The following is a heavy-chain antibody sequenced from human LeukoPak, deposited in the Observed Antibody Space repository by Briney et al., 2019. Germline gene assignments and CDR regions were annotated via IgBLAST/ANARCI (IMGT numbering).Heavy chain of an antibody. Sequence: GGSLRLSCAASGFTFSSYSMNWVRQAPGKGLEWVSYSSSRSSTIYYADSVKGRFTISRDNAKNSLYLQMNSLRDEDTAVYYCARVWDYDILTGRHYYYCGMDVWGQGTTVTVSS. CDR3: ARVWDYDILTGRHYYYCGMDV. CDR1: GFTFSSYS. CDR2: SSSRSSTI. J-gene: IGHJ6*02. V-gene: IGHV3-48*02. D-gene: IGHD3-9*01.